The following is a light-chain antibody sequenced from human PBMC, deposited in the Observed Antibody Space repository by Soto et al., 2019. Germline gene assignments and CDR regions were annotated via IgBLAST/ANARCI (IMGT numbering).Light chain of an antibody. CDR3: LQVYNYTLT. V-gene: IGKV1-6*01. Sequence: IQMTQSPSSLSSSLGDRVTITCRASQGIRNDLGWYQQKPGKAPNLLIYAASSLQSGVPSTFSGSGSGTDGTLTISSLKKEDCATYYCLQVYNYTLTFGGGTKVDIK. J-gene: IGKJ4*01. CDR1: QGIRND. CDR2: AAS.